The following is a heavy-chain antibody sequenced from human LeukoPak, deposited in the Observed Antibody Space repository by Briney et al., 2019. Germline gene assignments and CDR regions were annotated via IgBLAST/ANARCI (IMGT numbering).Heavy chain of an antibody. CDR2: IYSGGST. CDR1: GFTVSSNY. V-gene: IGHV3-53*01. CDR3: ARYSSSRSGAFDI. J-gene: IGHJ3*02. D-gene: IGHD6-6*01. Sequence: GGSLRLSCAASGFTVSSNYMSWVRQAPGKGLEWVSVIYSGGSTYYADSVKGRFTISRDNSKNTLYLQMNSLRAEDTAVYYCARYSSSRSGAFDIWGQGTMVTVSS.